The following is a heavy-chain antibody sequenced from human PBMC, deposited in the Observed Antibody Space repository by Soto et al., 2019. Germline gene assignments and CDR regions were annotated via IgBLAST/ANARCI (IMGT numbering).Heavy chain of an antibody. Sequence: EVQLLESGGGLVQPGGSLRLSCAASGFTFSSYAMNWVRQAPGKGLEWVSALSSSGDRTYYADSVKGRVTISRDNSKNTLYLQVNSLRADDTAVYYCAKSNLYCSGTSCYVFDFWGQGTLVTVSS. D-gene: IGHD2-2*01. CDR3: AKSNLYCSGTSCYVFDF. CDR2: LSSSGDRT. J-gene: IGHJ4*02. V-gene: IGHV3-23*01. CDR1: GFTFSSYA.